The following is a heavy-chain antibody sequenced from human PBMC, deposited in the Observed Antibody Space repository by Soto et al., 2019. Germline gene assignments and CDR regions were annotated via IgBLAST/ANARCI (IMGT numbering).Heavy chain of an antibody. CDR3: AKDLTLRQDSSGYYFPPGIDY. J-gene: IGHJ4*02. Sequence: EVQLLESGGGLVQPGGSLRLSCAASGFTFSSYAMSWVRQAPGKGLEWVSAISGSGGSTYYADSVKGRFTISRDNSKNTLYLQMNSLRVEDTAVYYCAKDLTLRQDSSGYYFPPGIDYWGQGTLVTVSS. CDR2: ISGSGGST. V-gene: IGHV3-23*01. CDR1: GFTFSSYA. D-gene: IGHD3-22*01.